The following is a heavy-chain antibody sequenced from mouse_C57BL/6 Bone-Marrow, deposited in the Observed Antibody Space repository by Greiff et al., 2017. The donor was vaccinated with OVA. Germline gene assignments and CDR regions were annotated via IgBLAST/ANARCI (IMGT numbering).Heavy chain of an antibody. CDR1: GFNIKDYY. CDR2: IDPEDGET. CDR3: FYYGSSKGVCPYYFDY. D-gene: IGHD1-1*01. J-gene: IGHJ2*01. V-gene: IGHV14-2*01. Sequence: EVKLMESGAELVKPGASVKLSCTASGFNIKDYYMHWVKQRPEQGLEWIGRIDPEDGETKYAPKFQGKATITADTSSNTAYLQLSSLTSEDTAVYYCFYYGSSKGVCPYYFDYWGQGTTLTVSS.